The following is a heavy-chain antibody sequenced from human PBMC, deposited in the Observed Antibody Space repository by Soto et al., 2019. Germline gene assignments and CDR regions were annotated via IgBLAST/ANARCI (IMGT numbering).Heavy chain of an antibody. CDR2: INHSGST. V-gene: IGHV4-34*01. CDR1: GGSFSGYY. CDR3: ARGPLALPYSKNGKQFDY. J-gene: IGHJ4*02. Sequence: QVQLQQWGAGLLKPSETLSLTCAVYGGSFSGYYWSWIRQPPGKGLEWIGEINHSGSTNYNPSLKSRVTISVDTSKNQFSLKLSSVTVADTAVYYCARGPLALPYSKNGKQFDYWGQGTLVTVSS. D-gene: IGHD4-4*01.